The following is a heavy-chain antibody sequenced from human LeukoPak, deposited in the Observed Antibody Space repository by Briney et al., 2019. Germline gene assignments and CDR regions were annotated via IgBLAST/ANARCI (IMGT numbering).Heavy chain of an antibody. CDR3: ARGYCSSTSCYYYYYYGMDV. CDR2: INHSGST. CDR1: GGSFSGYY. J-gene: IGHJ6*02. Sequence: SETLSLNCAVYGGSFSGYYWSWLRQPPGKGLEWIGEINHSGSTNYNPSLKSRVTISVDTSKNQFSLKLSSVTAADTAVYYCARGYCSSTSCYYYYYYGMDVWGQGTTVTVTS. D-gene: IGHD2-2*01. V-gene: IGHV4-34*01.